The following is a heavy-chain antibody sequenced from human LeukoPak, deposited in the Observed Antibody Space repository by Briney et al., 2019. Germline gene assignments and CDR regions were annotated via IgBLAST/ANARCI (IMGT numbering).Heavy chain of an antibody. Sequence: ASVKVSCKASGYTFTGYYMHWVRQAPGQGLEWMGWINPNSGGTNYAQKFQGRVTMTRDTSISTAYMELSRLRSDDTAVYYCARANIVVVPAVKGRGSNWFDPWGQGTLVTVSS. D-gene: IGHD2-2*01. V-gene: IGHV1-2*02. J-gene: IGHJ5*02. CDR2: INPNSGGT. CDR1: GYTFTGYY. CDR3: ARANIVVVPAVKGRGSNWFDP.